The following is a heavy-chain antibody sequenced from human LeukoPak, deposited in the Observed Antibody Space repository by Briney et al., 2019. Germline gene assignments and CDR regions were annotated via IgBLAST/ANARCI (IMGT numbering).Heavy chain of an antibody. CDR2: IYYSGST. J-gene: IGHJ5*02. Sequence: SETLSLTCTVSGGSISSSSYYWGWIRQPPGKGLEWIGSIYYSGSTYYNPSLKSRVTISVDTSKNQFSLKLSSVTAADTAVYYCARESSSWYRGRYNWFDPWGQGTLVTVSS. D-gene: IGHD6-13*01. CDR3: ARESSSWYRGRYNWFDP. CDR1: GGSISSSSYY. V-gene: IGHV4-39*07.